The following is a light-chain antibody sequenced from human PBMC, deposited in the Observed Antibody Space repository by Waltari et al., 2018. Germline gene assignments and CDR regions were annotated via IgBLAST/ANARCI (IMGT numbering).Light chain of an antibody. CDR3: QQYYSSPWT. CDR2: WAS. Sequence: DIVMTQSPDSLAVSLGDRATSHFKSSQSVLYSSNNNNYLAWYQQKPGQPPKLLIYWASTRESGVPDRFSGSGSGTDFTLTISSLQAEDVAVYYCQQYYSSPWTFGQGTKVEIK. CDR1: QSVLYSSNNNNY. V-gene: IGKV4-1*01. J-gene: IGKJ1*01.